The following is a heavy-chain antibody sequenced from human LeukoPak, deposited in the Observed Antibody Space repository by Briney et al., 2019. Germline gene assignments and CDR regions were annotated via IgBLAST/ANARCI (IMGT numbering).Heavy chain of an antibody. V-gene: IGHV1-18*01. D-gene: IGHD2-2*01. CDR2: ISAYNGNT. J-gene: IGHJ5*02. CDR1: GYTFTSYG. CDR3: AKIVPAAIGGDSFDP. Sequence: ASVKVSCKASGYTFTSYGISWVRQAPGQGLEWMGWISAYNGNTNYAQKHQGRVTMTTDTSTSTAYMELRSLRSDDTAVYYCAKIVPAAIGGDSFDPWGQGTLVTVSS.